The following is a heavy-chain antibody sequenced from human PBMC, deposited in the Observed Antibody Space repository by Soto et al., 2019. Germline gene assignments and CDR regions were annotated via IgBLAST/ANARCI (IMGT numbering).Heavy chain of an antibody. V-gene: IGHV1-18*01. D-gene: IGHD2-21*02. CDR3: AIDSSAGRGDCDHDY. Sequence: QVQLVQSGAEVKKPGASVKVSCKASGYTFTSYGISWVRQAPGQGLEWMGWISAYNGNTNYAQKLQGRVTMTTDTYTSTAYMELRGMRSDDTAVYDLAIDSSAGRGDCDHDYWGQGTLVTVSS. J-gene: IGHJ4*02. CDR1: GYTFTSYG. CDR2: ISAYNGNT.